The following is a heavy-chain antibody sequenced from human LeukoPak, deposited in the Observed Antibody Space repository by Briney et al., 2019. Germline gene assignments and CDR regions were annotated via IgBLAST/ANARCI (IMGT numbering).Heavy chain of an antibody. V-gene: IGHV1-69*06. CDR1: GYTFTSYG. Sequence: GASVKVSCKASGYTFTSYGISWVRQAPGQGLEWMGGLVPVFNAPKYAQRFQDRVTITADKSTNIAHMELSSLRSEDTAVYFCARAPATYIRDAFDIWGQGTIVTVSS. CDR2: LVPVFNAP. CDR3: ARAPATYIRDAFDI. D-gene: IGHD3-3*02. J-gene: IGHJ3*02.